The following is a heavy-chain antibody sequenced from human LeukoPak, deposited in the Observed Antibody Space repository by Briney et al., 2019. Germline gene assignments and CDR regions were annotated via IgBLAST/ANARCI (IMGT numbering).Heavy chain of an antibody. V-gene: IGHV4-61*02. J-gene: IGHJ3*02. D-gene: IGHD3-3*02. Sequence: PSETLSLTCSVSGGSISSSHYYWNWVRQPAGKGPEWIGRISSSGSTTYSPSLQSRVTMSVGTSNNHFSLRLTSVTAADTALYFCTIFAVADSDAFEIWGQGTMVTVSS. CDR2: ISSSGST. CDR1: GGSISSSHYY. CDR3: TIFAVADSDAFEI.